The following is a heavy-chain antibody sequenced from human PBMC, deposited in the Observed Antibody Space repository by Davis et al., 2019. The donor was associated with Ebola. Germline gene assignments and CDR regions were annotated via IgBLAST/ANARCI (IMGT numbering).Heavy chain of an antibody. Sequence: PGGSLRLSCAASGFTFRSYAMSWVRQAPGKGLEWVARTRNKANGYSTEYAASVKGRFSISRDESKNLLFLQMNSLKTEDTAVYYCARGDNELVPDAFDIWGQGTMVTVSS. CDR2: TRNKANGYST. J-gene: IGHJ3*02. CDR1: GFTFRSYA. V-gene: IGHV3-72*01. CDR3: ARGDNELVPDAFDI. D-gene: IGHD6-6*01.